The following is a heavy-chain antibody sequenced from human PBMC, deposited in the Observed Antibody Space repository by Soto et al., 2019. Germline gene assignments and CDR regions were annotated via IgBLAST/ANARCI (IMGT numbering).Heavy chain of an antibody. V-gene: IGHV4-39*01. CDR1: GGSISSSSYY. J-gene: IGHJ4*02. CDR3: GYSYGFYFDY. CDR2: IYYSGST. Sequence: SETLSLTCTVSGGSISSSSYYWGWIRQPPGKGLEWIGSIYYSGSTYYNPSLKSRVTISVDTSKNQFSLKLSSVTAADTAVYYCGYSYGFYFDYWGQGTLVTVSS. D-gene: IGHD5-18*01.